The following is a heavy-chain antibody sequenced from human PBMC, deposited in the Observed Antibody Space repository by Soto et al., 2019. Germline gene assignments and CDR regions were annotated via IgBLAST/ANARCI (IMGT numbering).Heavy chain of an antibody. CDR1: EFTFSSYE. J-gene: IGHJ5*02. CDR3: AGRSGWYFDPPGRDGRPRFNWFDP. D-gene: IGHD6-19*01. V-gene: IGHV3-48*03. CDR2: ISSSGSTI. Sequence: EVQLVESGGGLVRPGGSLRLSCAASEFTFSSYEMYWVRQAPGKGLEWVSYISSSGSTIYYADSVKGRFTISRDNTKSSLYLQMDSLRAEDTAVYYCAGRSGWYFDPPGRDGRPRFNWFDPWGQGTLVTVSS.